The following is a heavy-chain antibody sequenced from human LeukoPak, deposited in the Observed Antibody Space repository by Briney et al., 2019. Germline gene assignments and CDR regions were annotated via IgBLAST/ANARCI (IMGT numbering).Heavy chain of an antibody. CDR3: ARGDSLFDY. CDR1: GGSISSYY. D-gene: IGHD3-22*01. J-gene: IGHJ4*02. V-gene: IGHV4-39*01. CDR2: IYYSGST. Sequence: SETLSLTCTVSGGSISSYYWSWIRQPPGKGLEWIGSIYYSGSTYYNPSLKSRVTISVDTSKNQFSLKLSSVTAADTAVYYCARGDSLFDYWGQGTLVTVSS.